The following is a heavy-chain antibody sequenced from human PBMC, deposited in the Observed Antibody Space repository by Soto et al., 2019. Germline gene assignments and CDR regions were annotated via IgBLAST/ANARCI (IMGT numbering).Heavy chain of an antibody. J-gene: IGHJ6*02. CDR1: GGSFSTYA. D-gene: IGHD3-3*01. V-gene: IGHV1-69*06. CDR3: ARGSPVLRFLEWSRLSGMDV. CDR2: IIPIFGTP. Sequence: SVKVSCKASGGSFSTYAISWVRQAPGQGLEWMGGIIPIFGTPNYAQKFQGRVTITADRSTSTAYLELNSLRSEDTAVYYCARGSPVLRFLEWSRLSGMDVWGQGTTVTVSS.